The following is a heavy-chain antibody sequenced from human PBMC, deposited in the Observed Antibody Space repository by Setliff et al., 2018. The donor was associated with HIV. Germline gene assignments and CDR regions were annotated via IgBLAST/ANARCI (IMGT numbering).Heavy chain of an antibody. V-gene: IGHV1-2*06. J-gene: IGHJ3*02. Sequence: ASVKVSCKASGYTFTSYYIHWVRQAPGQGLEWMGRIIPNSGGTNFARNFQGRVTMTRDTSISTAYMELSRLRSDDTAVYYCARVFVLPDIVVVLDAFDIWGQGTMVTVSS. CDR3: ARVFVLPDIVVVLDAFDI. CDR2: IIPNSGGT. CDR1: GYTFTSYY. D-gene: IGHD2-21*01.